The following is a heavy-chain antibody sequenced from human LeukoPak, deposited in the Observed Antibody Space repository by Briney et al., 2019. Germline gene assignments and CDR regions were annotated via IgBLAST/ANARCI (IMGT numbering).Heavy chain of an antibody. CDR2: IYYSGST. CDR1: GGSISSYY. V-gene: IGHV4-59*08. D-gene: IGHD1-26*01. Sequence: PSETLSLTCTVSGGSISSYYWSWIRQPPGKGLEWIGYIYYSGSTNYNPSLKSRVTMSVDTSKNQFPLKLSSVTAADTAVYYCATQESGSYYDYWGQGTLVTVSS. J-gene: IGHJ4*02. CDR3: ATQESGSYYDY.